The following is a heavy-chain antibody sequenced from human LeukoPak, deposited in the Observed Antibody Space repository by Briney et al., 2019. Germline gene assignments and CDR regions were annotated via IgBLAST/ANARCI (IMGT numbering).Heavy chain of an antibody. CDR2: IYYSGNT. D-gene: IGHD5-18*01. CDR3: ARIEDVTRGYNHAYYFDY. V-gene: IGHV4-59*01. J-gene: IGHJ4*02. CDR1: GGSISPYY. Sequence: SETLSLTCTVSGGSISPYYWSWIRQSPGKGLEWIGYIYYSGNTNYNPSLKSRVTISVDTSKNQFSLKLTSVTAADTAVYYCARIEDVTRGYNHAYYFDYWGQGTLVTVSS.